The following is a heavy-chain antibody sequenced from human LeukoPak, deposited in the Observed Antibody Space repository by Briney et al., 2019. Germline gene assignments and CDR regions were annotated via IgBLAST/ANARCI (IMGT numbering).Heavy chain of an antibody. CDR1: GGSFSGYY. D-gene: IGHD6-13*01. CDR2: INHSGST. V-gene: IGHV4-34*01. Sequence: PSETLSLTCAVYGGSFSGYYWSWLRQPPGKGLEWIGEINHSGSTNYNPSLTSRVTISVDTSKNQFSLKLSSVTAADTAVYYCARGIGGIAAATGWFDPWGQGTLVTVSS. CDR3: ARGIGGIAAATGWFDP. J-gene: IGHJ5*02.